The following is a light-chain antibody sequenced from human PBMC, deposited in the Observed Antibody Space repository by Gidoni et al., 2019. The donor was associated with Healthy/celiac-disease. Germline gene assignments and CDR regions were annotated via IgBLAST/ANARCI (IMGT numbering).Light chain of an antibody. CDR3: QQYNDWPPRT. CDR1: QSVSTN. J-gene: IGKJ1*01. Sequence: EIVMTQSPATLSVSPGASATLSCRASQSVSTNLAWDQQKPGQAPRLLIYGASLRATGIPARFSGSGSGTEFTLAISSLQSEDFAVYYCQQYNDWPPRTFXQXTKVEIK. V-gene: IGKV3-15*01. CDR2: GAS.